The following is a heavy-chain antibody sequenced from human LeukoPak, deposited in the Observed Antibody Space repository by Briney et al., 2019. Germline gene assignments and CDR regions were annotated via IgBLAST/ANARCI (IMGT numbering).Heavy chain of an antibody. CDR3: ASTKLYPHPYYFDY. V-gene: IGHV4-34*01. D-gene: IGHD3-16*02. CDR1: GFTFSSYS. J-gene: IGHJ4*02. Sequence: GSLRLSCAASGFTFSSYSMNWVRQPPGKGLEWIGEINHSGSTNYNPSLKSRVTISVDTSKNQFSLKLSSVTAADTAVYYCASTKLYPHPYYFDYWGQGTLVTVSS. CDR2: INHSGST.